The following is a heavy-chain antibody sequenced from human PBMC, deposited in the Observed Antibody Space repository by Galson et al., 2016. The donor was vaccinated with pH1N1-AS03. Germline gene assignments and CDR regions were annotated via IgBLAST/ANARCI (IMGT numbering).Heavy chain of an antibody. J-gene: IGHJ4*02. CDR1: GFTLRSYA. CDR2: ISISGNYT. CDR3: TKCTIDWYEDY. Sequence: SLRLSCAASGFTLRSYAMTWVRQAPGKGLEWVSAISISGNYTYYAASVKGRFTISRDGSKNTLYLQMNGLRGEDTSVYYCTKCTIDWYEDYWGQGTLVTVSS. V-gene: IGHV3-23*01. D-gene: IGHD3-9*01.